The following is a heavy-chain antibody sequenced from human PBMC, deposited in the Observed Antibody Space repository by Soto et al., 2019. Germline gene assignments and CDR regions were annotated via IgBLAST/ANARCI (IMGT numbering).Heavy chain of an antibody. CDR2: INAGNGNT. V-gene: IGHV1-3*01. CDR1: GYTYTSYA. J-gene: IGHJ4*02. Sequence: ASVKVSCKASGYTYTSYAMHWVRQAPGQRLEWMGWINAGNGNTKYSQKFQGRVTITRDTSASTAYMELSSLRSEDTAVYYCARNLRFFEWLSAIHPFDYCGQGTLSTDSS. CDR3: ARNLRFFEWLSAIHPFDY. D-gene: IGHD3-3*01.